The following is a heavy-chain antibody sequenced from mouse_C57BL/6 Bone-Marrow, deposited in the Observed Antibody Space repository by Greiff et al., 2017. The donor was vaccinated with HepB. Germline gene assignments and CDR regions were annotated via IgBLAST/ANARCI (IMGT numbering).Heavy chain of an antibody. CDR1: GFSLSTSGMG. CDR3: ARRGDYYGSSYYWDFDV. Sequence: QVTLKVCGPGILQSSQPLSLTCSFSGFSLSTSGMGVSWIRQPSGKGLEWLAHIYWDDDKRYNPSLKSRLTVSKDTSRNQVFLKITSVDTADTATYYCARRGDYYGSSYYWDFDVWGTGTTVTVSS. CDR2: IYWDDDK. J-gene: IGHJ1*03. D-gene: IGHD1-1*01. V-gene: IGHV8-12*01.